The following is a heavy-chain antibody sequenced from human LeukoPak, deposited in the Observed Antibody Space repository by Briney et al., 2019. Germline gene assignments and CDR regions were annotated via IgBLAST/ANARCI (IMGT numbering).Heavy chain of an antibody. D-gene: IGHD3-22*01. CDR2: IRGKAFRGRT. V-gene: IGHV3-49*04. J-gene: IGHJ4*02. Sequence: GRSLTLSCTASGLTFGDYAMSWVRQAPGKGLEWVGFIRGKAFRGRTQYAASVKGRFTISRDDSKSIAYLQVNSLKTEDTAVYYCTSVYDSSSYYHSGVDYWGQGTLVTVSS. CDR3: TSVYDSSSYYHSGVDY. CDR1: GLTFGDYA.